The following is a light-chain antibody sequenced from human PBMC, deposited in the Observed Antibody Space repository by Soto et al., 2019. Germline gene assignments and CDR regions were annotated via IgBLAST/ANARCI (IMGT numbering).Light chain of an antibody. CDR3: SSYTTGSIWV. J-gene: IGLJ3*02. CDR1: SGDVGDSNY. Sequence: QSALTQPASVSGSPGQSITISCTGTSGDVGDSNYVSWYQQHPGKAPKLIIYEVTNRPSGVSNRFSGSKSGNTASLIISGGQAEDEADYYCSSYTTGSIWVFGGGTKVTVL. CDR2: EVT. V-gene: IGLV2-14*01.